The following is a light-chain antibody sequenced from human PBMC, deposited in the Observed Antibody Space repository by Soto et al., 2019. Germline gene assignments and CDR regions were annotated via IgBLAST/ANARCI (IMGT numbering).Light chain of an antibody. CDR3: QQYGGSPPT. J-gene: IGKJ1*01. CDR2: GAS. CDR1: QSISNNF. Sequence: ENVLTQSPGTLSLSPGESAALSCRTSQSISNNFLAWYQRKPGQAPRLLIYGASYRATDIPYRFSGSGSGTDFTLTITRLEPDDFAVYYCQQYGGSPPTFGQGTTVEVK. V-gene: IGKV3-20*01.